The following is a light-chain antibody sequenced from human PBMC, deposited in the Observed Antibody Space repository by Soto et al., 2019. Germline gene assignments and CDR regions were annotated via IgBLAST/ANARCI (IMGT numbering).Light chain of an antibody. CDR1: QSIGTS. CDR2: KAS. V-gene: IGKV1-5*03. CDR3: QQYNPMSRT. Sequence: IQMTQSPSTLSAYVGDRVTITCRASQSIGTSLAWFQQKPGKAPNLLIFKASTLESGVPSRFSVSGSGPEFTLTISSLEADDFATYYCQQYNPMSRTFGQGTKVDI. J-gene: IGKJ1*01.